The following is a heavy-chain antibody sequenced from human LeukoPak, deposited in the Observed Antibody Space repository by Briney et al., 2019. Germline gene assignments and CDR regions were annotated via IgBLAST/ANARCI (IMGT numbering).Heavy chain of an antibody. Sequence: ASVTVSCKASGYTFTGYYMHWVRQAPGQGLEWMGWINTNTGNPTYAQGFTGRFVFSLDTSVSTAYLQISSLKAEDTAVYYCARETYRYFDYWGQGTLVTVSS. CDR2: INTNTGNP. D-gene: IGHD3-16*01. V-gene: IGHV7-4-1*02. CDR1: GYTFTGYY. J-gene: IGHJ4*02. CDR3: ARETYRYFDY.